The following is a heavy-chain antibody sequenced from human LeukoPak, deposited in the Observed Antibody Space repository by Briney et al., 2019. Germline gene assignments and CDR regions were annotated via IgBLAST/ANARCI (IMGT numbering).Heavy chain of an antibody. D-gene: IGHD3-10*01. CDR3: ARDPNYYGSGSYP. J-gene: IGHJ5*02. Sequence: PGRSLRLSCAASGFTFSSYAMHWVRQAPGKGLEWVAVISYDGSNKYYADSVKGRFTISRDNAKNSLYLQMNSLRAEDTAVYYCARDPNYYGSGSYPWGQGTLVTVSS. V-gene: IGHV3-30-3*01. CDR2: ISYDGSNK. CDR1: GFTFSSYA.